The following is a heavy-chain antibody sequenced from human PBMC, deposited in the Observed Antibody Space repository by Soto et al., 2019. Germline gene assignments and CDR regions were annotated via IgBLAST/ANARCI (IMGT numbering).Heavy chain of an antibody. J-gene: IGHJ3*02. D-gene: IGHD3-22*01. CDR1: GGTFSSYA. CDR3: ARGHYYYDSSGSRAPDAFDI. V-gene: IGHV1-69*13. CDR2: IIPIFGTA. Sequence: SVKVSCKASGGTFSSYAISWVRQAPGQGLEWMGGIIPIFGTANYAQKFQGRVTITADESTSTAYMELSSLRSEDTAVYYCARGHYYYDSSGSRAPDAFDIWGQGTMVTVSS.